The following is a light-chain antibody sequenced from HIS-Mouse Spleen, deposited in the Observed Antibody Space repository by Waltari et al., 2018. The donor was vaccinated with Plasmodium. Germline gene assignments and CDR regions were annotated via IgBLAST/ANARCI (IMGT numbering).Light chain of an antibody. CDR2: WAS. CDR1: QSVLYSPNNKNY. Sequence: DIVMTQSPDSLAVSLGERATINCKSSQSVLYSPNNKNYLAWYQQKPGQPPKRLIYWASTRESGVPDRFRGSGSGTDFTRTISSLQAEDVAVYYCQQYYSTPWTFGQGTKVEIK. J-gene: IGKJ1*01. V-gene: IGKV4-1*01. CDR3: QQYYSTPWT.